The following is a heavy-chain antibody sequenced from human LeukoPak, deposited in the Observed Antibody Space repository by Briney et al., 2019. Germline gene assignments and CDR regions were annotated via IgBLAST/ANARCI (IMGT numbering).Heavy chain of an antibody. D-gene: IGHD3-16*02. V-gene: IGHV4-39*01. Sequence: SETLSLTCSFSGGSISRSSYYWGWIRQPPGKGLEWIGSPYNTETTYYNPSLQSRVTISVDTSKNQLSLKLSSVTAADTAVYYCARHPTLSSGGNFDDWGQGTLVTVSS. J-gene: IGHJ4*02. CDR1: GGSISRSSYY. CDR2: PYNTETT. CDR3: ARHPTLSSGGNFDD.